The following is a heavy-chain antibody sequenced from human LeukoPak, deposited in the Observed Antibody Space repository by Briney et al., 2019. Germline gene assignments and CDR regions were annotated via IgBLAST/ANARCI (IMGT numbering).Heavy chain of an antibody. Sequence: SDTLSLTHTVCGGSISSYYWSWIGLPAPKGLEWIGRIYTSGSTNYNPSLKSRVTISVDKSKNQFSLKLSSVTAADTAVYYCARVMSSGWYYDYWGQGTLVTVSS. CDR3: ARVMSSGWYYDY. CDR1: GGSISSYY. J-gene: IGHJ4*02. D-gene: IGHD6-19*01. V-gene: IGHV4-4*07. CDR2: IYTSGST.